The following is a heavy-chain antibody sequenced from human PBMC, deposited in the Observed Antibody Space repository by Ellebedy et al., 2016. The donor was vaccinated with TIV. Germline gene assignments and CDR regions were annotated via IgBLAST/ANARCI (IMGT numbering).Heavy chain of an antibody. CDR1: GFTFSNAW. Sequence: GESLKISCAASGFTFSNAWMNWVRQAPGKGLEWVGRIKSKTDGGTTDYAAPVKGRFTISRDDSKNTLYLQMNSLKTEDTAVYYCTTVDYGDYDAFDIWGQGTMVTVSS. CDR2: IKSKTDGGTT. CDR3: TTVDYGDYDAFDI. V-gene: IGHV3-15*07. J-gene: IGHJ3*02. D-gene: IGHD4-17*01.